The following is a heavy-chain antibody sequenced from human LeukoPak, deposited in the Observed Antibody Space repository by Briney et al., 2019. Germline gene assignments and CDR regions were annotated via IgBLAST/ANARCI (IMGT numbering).Heavy chain of an antibody. CDR3: ARDRAAAAGTRWFDP. CDR1: GGSISSYY. V-gene: IGHV4-59*12. J-gene: IGHJ5*02. D-gene: IGHD6-13*01. Sequence: SETLSLTCTVSGGSISSYYWSWIRQPPGKGLEWIGYIYYSGSTNYNPSLKSRVTMSVDTSKNQFSLKLSSVTAADTAVYYCARDRAAAAGTRWFDPWGQGTLSPSPQ. CDR2: IYYSGST.